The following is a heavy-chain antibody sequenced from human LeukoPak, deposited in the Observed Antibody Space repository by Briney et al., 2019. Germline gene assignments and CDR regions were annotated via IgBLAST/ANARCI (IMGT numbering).Heavy chain of an antibody. D-gene: IGHD3-9*01. Sequence: ASVKVSCKASGYTFTGYYMHWVRQAPGQGLEWMGWVNPNSGGTNYAQKFQGRVTMTRDTSISTAYMELSRLRSDDTAVYYCATNQPEALRYFDSLHYYYGMDVWGQGTTVTVSS. CDR2: VNPNSGGT. CDR3: ATNQPEALRYFDSLHYYYGMDV. V-gene: IGHV1-2*02. CDR1: GYTFTGYY. J-gene: IGHJ6*02.